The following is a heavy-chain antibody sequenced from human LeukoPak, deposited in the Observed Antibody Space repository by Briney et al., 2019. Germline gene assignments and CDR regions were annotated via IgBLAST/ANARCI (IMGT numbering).Heavy chain of an antibody. D-gene: IGHD5-18*01. CDR1: GFTVSSNY. V-gene: IGHV3-66*01. CDR2: IYSGGST. Sequence: GGSLRLSCAASGFTVSSNYMSWVRQAPGKGLEWVSVIYSGGSTYYADSVKGRFTISRDNSKNTLYLQMNSLRAEDTAVYYCARDPRGYSYTYYFDYWGQGTLVTVSS. J-gene: IGHJ4*02. CDR3: ARDPRGYSYTYYFDY.